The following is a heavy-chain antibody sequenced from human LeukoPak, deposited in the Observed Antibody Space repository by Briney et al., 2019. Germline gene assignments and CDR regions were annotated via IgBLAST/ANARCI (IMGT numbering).Heavy chain of an antibody. CDR2: IYVDGRTT. J-gene: IGHJ5*02. CDR1: GFPFSNYA. CDR3: IRDFRSADL. V-gene: IGHV3-74*01. Sequence: GGSLRLSCAASGFPFSNYAMNWVRQPPGKGLVWVSRIYVDGRTTNYADSVKGRFTISRDNAKNTVYLEMNSLSVEDTATYYCIRDFRSADLWGQGTLVTVTS.